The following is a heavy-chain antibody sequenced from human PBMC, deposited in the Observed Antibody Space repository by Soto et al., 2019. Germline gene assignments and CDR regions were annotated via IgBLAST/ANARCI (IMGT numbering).Heavy chain of an antibody. CDR1: GGSLRGYS. CDR3: AREKTPMSPHYFYYGMDV. D-gene: IGHD3-9*01. Sequence: QVQLQESGPGVVKPSETLSLTCTVSGGSLRGYSWSWIRQSPGKGLEWIGYVYSGGGTNYSPSFMGRVTISVDTTDNQFSLKLNSVTAADTAVYYYAREKTPMSPHYFYYGMDVWGQGTTVTVSS. CDR2: VYSGGGT. J-gene: IGHJ6*02. V-gene: IGHV4-59*01.